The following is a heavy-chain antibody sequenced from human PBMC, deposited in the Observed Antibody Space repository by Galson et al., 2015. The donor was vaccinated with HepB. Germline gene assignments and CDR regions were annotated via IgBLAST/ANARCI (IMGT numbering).Heavy chain of an antibody. V-gene: IGHV1-69*01. CDR2: IIPIFGTA. CDR3: ARPKYVVPAADYYYYGMDV. D-gene: IGHD2-2*01. J-gene: IGHJ6*02. Sequence: QSGAEVKKPGESLRISCNASGGTFSSYAISWVRQAPGQGLEWMGGIIPIFGTANYAQKFQGRVTITADESTSTAYMELSSLRSEDTAVYYCARPKYVVPAADYYYYGMDVWGQGTTVTVSS. CDR1: GGTFSSYA.